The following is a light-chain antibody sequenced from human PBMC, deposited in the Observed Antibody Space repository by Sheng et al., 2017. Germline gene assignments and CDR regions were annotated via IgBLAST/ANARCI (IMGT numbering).Light chain of an antibody. Sequence: EIVLTQSPGTLSLSPGERVTLSCRASQSVRNNNLAWYQQKPGQPPRLLLCGASSRATGIPDRFSGSGSGTDFTLTISRLEPEDFAVYYCQQYVSSPYSFGQGTKLEIK. J-gene: IGKJ2*03. V-gene: IGKV3-20*01. CDR2: GAS. CDR1: QSVRNNN. CDR3: QQYVSSPYS.